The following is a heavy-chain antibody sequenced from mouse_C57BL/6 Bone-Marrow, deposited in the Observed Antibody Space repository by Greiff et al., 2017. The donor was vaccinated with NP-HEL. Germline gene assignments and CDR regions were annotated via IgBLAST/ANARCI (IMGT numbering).Heavy chain of an antibody. Sequence: QVHVKQPGAELVKPGASVKLSCKASGYTFTSYWMHWVKQRPGRGLEWIGRIDPNSGGTKYNEKFKSKATLTVDKPSSTAYMQLSSLTSEDSAVYYCARSPPPYYGSSYSFAYWGQGTLVTVSA. CDR1: GYTFTSYW. CDR3: ARSPPPYYGSSYSFAY. J-gene: IGHJ3*01. D-gene: IGHD1-1*01. V-gene: IGHV1-72*01. CDR2: IDPNSGGT.